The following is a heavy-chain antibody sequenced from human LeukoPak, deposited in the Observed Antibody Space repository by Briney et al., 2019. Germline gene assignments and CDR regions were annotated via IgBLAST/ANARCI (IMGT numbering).Heavy chain of an antibody. D-gene: IGHD4/OR15-4a*01. V-gene: IGHV3-15*01. CDR3: TTFDYAAFLI. CDR2: IKSKTDGGTR. Sequence: GGSLRLSCAVSGFTSSNAWMSWVRQAPGKGLEWVGRIKSKTDGGTRDYAAPGKGRFPISRDDSKNTLYLQMNSLKTEDTAVYYCTTFDYAAFLIWGQGTMVTVSS. CDR1: GFTSSNAW. J-gene: IGHJ3*02.